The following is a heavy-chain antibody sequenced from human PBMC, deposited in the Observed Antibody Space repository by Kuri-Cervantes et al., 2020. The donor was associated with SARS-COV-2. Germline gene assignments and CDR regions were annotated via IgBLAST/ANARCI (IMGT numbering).Heavy chain of an antibody. J-gene: IGHJ4*02. CDR2: MNPNSGNT. CDR3: ARGGVVPEVSFDY. CDR1: GYTFTSYD. D-gene: IGHD2-2*01. Sequence: ASVKVSCKASGYTFTSYDINWVRQATGQGLEWMGWMNPNSGNTGYAQKFQGRVTITRNNSISTAYMELSSLRSEDTAVYYCARGGVVPEVSFDYWGQGTLVTVSS. V-gene: IGHV1-8*03.